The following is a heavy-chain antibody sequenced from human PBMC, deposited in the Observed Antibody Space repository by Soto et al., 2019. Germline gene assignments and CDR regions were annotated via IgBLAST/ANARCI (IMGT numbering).Heavy chain of an antibody. CDR2: VSGSGGST. Sequence: VGSLRLSCAASGFTFSSYAMSWVRQAPGKGLEWVSAVSGSGGSTYYADSVKGRFTISRDNSKNTLYLQMNSLRAEDTAVYYCANGNHELVYWGQGTLVTVSS. CDR3: ANGNHELVY. CDR1: GFTFSSYA. J-gene: IGHJ4*02. V-gene: IGHV3-23*01. D-gene: IGHD1-7*01.